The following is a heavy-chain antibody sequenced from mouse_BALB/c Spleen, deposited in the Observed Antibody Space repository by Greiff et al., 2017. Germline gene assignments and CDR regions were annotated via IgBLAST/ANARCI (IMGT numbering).Heavy chain of an antibody. D-gene: IGHD1-1*01. Sequence: VQLQQSGAELVMPGASVKMSCKASGYTFTDYWMHWVKQRPGQGLEWIGAIDTSDSYTSYNQKFKGKATLTVDESSSTAYMQLSSLTSEDSAVYYCARSYYGSSYVYAMDYWGQGTSVTVSS. J-gene: IGHJ4*01. CDR2: IDTSDSYT. CDR1: GYTFTDYW. CDR3: ARSYYGSSYVYAMDY. V-gene: IGHV1-69*01.